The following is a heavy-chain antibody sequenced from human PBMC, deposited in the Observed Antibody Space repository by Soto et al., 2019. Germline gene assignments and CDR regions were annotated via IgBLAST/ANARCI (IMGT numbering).Heavy chain of an antibody. J-gene: IGHJ4*02. V-gene: IGHV3-7*01. CDR3: AREDGYRAFDC. CDR2: IKQDGSAK. D-gene: IGHD6-25*01. Sequence: EAQLVGSGGGLVQPGDSLSLSCAASGFALRTHWMSWVRQTPGKGLEWVANIKQDGSAKFYAASVRGRFTISRDNANNSLHLHLNSLRAEDTAVYYCAREDGYRAFDCWGQGSRVTVSS. CDR1: GFALRTHW.